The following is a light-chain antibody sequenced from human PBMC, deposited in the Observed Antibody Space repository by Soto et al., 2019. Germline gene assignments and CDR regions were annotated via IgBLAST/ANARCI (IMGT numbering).Light chain of an antibody. J-gene: IGKJ5*01. CDR2: SAS. CDR1: QSVSSN. V-gene: IGKV3-15*01. Sequence: EIVMTPSPTTLSVTPRGRAPLACRTSQSVSSNLAWYQQKPGQAPRLLIYSASSRATGIPARFSGSGSGTEFTLTISSLQSEDFAVYYCQQYNNWPPITFGQGTGLEIK. CDR3: QQYNNWPPIT.